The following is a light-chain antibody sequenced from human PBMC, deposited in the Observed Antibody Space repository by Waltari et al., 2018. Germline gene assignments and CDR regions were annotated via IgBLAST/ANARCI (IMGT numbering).Light chain of an antibody. J-gene: IGKJ3*01. CDR3: QRYNGVPFT. V-gene: IGKV1-27*01. Sequence: DIQMTQSPSSLSAPIGDRVTITCRASQGINNYLAWYQETPGNSPKLLISAASTLQSGVTSRFSGSGSGTDFALTISGLQPEDVATYYCQRYNGVPFTFGPGTKVEIK. CDR1: QGINNY. CDR2: AAS.